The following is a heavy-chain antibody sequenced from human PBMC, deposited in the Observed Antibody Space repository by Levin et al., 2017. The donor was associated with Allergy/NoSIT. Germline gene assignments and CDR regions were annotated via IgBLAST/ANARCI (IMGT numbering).Heavy chain of an antibody. Sequence: GGSLRLSCVASGFTFDDYAMHWVRQAPGKGLEWVSDISWNSARIGYADSVKGRFTISRDNAKNSLYLQMNSLRAEDTALYYCAKGGGTTSDWFEPWGQGTLVTVSS. V-gene: IGHV3-9*01. CDR3: AKGGGTTSDWFEP. CDR2: ISWNSARI. J-gene: IGHJ5*02. D-gene: IGHD1-7*01. CDR1: GFTFDDYA.